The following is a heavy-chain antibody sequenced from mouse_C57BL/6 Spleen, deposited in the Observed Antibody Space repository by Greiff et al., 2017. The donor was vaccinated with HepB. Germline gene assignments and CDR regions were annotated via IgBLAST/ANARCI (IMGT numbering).Heavy chain of an antibody. J-gene: IGHJ2*01. CDR2: INYDGSST. D-gene: IGHD1-1*01. CDR3: ARDSYYYGSSLDY. Sequence: EVKLVESEGGLVQPGSSMKLSCTASGFTFSDYYMAWVRQVPEKGLEWVANINYDGSSTYYLDSLKSRFIISRDNAKNILYLQMSSLKSEDTATYYCARDSYYYGSSLDYWGQGTTLTVSS. V-gene: IGHV5-16*01. CDR1: GFTFSDYY.